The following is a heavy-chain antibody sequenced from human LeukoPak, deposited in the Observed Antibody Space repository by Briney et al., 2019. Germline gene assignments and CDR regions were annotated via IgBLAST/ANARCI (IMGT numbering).Heavy chain of an antibody. J-gene: IGHJ4*02. CDR2: IYTNGST. CDR1: GGSISSGSYY. CDR3: ARDSSSSRPNFDY. Sequence: SETLSLTCTVSGGSISSGSYYWSWIRQPAGKGLEWIGRIYTNGSTNYNPSLKSRVTISVDTSKNQFSLKLSSVTAADTAVYYCARDSSSSRPNFDYWGQGTLVTVSS. V-gene: IGHV4-61*02. D-gene: IGHD2-2*01.